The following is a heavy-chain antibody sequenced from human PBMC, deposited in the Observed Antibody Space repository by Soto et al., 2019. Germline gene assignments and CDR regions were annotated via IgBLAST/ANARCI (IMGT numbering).Heavy chain of an antibody. D-gene: IGHD2-21*02. CDR2: INHGGIT. CDR3: ARQGAVTVMFYYHGMDV. J-gene: IGHJ6*02. Sequence: QVQLQQWGAGLLKPSETLSLTCDVYGGSFGGYFWSWIRKPPGKGLEWIGEINHGGITNYNPSLKSRITISVDTSKNQFSLKFSSVTAADAAVYYCARQGAVTVMFYYHGMDVWGQGTSVTVSS. CDR1: GGSFGGYF. V-gene: IGHV4-34*02.